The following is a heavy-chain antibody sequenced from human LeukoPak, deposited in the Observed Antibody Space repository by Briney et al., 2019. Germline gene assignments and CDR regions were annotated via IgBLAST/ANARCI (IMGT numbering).Heavy chain of an antibody. J-gene: IGHJ4*02. CDR2: ISSSSNTI. D-gene: IGHD3-10*01. V-gene: IGHV3-48*04. Sequence: GGSLRLSCAASGFTFNSYGVNWVRQAPGKGLEWVSYISSSSNTIYYADSVKGRFTISRDNAKNSLYLQMNGLRAEDTAVYYCARDCNFTMVRGTRGYFDYWGQGTLVTVSS. CDR1: GFTFNSYG. CDR3: ARDCNFTMVRGTRGYFDY.